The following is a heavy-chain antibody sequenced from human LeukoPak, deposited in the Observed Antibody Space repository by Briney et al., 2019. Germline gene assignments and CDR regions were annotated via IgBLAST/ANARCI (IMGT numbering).Heavy chain of an antibody. D-gene: IGHD2-2*01. Sequence: SETLSLTCAVYGGSFSGYYWSWIRQPPGKGLEWIGEINHSGSTNYNPSPKSRVTISADTSKNQFSLKLSSVTAADTAVYYCARSLVVPAAVQYNWFDPWGQGTLVTVSS. CDR2: INHSGST. CDR1: GGSFSGYY. CDR3: ARSLVVPAAVQYNWFDP. J-gene: IGHJ5*02. V-gene: IGHV4-34*01.